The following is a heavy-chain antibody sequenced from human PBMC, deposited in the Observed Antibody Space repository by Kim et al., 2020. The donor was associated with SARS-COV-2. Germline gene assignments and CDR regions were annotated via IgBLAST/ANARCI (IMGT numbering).Heavy chain of an antibody. J-gene: IGHJ3*02. D-gene: IGHD1-26*01. Sequence: SETLSLTCTVSGGSISSSSYYWVWIRQPPGKGLEWIGSIYYSGSTYYNPSLKSRVTISVDTSKNQFSLKLSSVTAADTAVYYCARRLRVVGATGAAFDIWGQGTMVTVSS. CDR1: GGSISSSSYY. CDR3: ARRLRVVGATGAAFDI. V-gene: IGHV4-39*01. CDR2: IYYSGST.